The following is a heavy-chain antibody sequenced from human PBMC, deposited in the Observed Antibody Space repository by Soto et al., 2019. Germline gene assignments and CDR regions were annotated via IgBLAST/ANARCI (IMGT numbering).Heavy chain of an antibody. Sequence: SETLSLTCTVSGGSISSSSYYWGWIRQPPGKGLEWIGSIYYSGSAYYNPSLKSRVTISVDTSKNQFSLKLSSVTAADTAVYYCARHLGFYFDYWGQGTLVTVSS. CDR3: ARHLGFYFDY. J-gene: IGHJ4*02. V-gene: IGHV4-39*01. CDR1: GGSISSSSYY. CDR2: IYYSGSA. D-gene: IGHD3-16*01.